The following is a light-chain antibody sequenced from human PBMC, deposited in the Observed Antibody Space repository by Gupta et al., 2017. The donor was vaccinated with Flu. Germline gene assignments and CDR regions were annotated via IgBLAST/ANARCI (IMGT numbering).Light chain of an antibody. CDR1: SSNIGSNT. CDR2: SNN. V-gene: IGLV1-44*01. Sequence: QSVLTQPPSASGTPGQRVTISCSGRSSNIGSNTVNWYQQLPGTAPKLLIYSNNQRPSGVPDRFSGSKSGTSASLAISGLQSEDEADYYCAAWDDSLNGHWVFGGGTKLTVL. J-gene: IGLJ3*02. CDR3: AAWDDSLNGHWV.